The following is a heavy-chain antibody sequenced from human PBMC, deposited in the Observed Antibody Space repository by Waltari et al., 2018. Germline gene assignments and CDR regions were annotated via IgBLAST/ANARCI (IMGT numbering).Heavy chain of an antibody. V-gene: IGHV3-21*04. D-gene: IGHD1-1*01. CDR2: SSSSSTYS. CDR1: GFTFSSYG. Sequence: EVQLVESGGGLVKPGGSLRLSCAASGFTFSSYGMNWVRQAPGKGLEWVSASSSSSTYSHYADAVKRRFTISRDNAKNSLYLQMNSLRAEDTAVYYCARISNWDNWFDPWGQGTLVTVSS. CDR3: ARISNWDNWFDP. J-gene: IGHJ5*02.